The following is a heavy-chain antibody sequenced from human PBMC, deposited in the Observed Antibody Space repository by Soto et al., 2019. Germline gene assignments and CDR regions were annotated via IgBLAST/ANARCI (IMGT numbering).Heavy chain of an antibody. Sequence: GGSLRLSCAASGFTFSSYAMHWVRQAPGKGLEWVAVISYDGSNKYYADSVKGQVTISADKSISTAYLQWSSLKASDSAMFYCARKDIAGNSVDFWGQGTLVTVSS. J-gene: IGHJ4*02. CDR1: GFTFSSYA. V-gene: IGHV3-30-3*01. CDR2: ISYDGSNK. D-gene: IGHD6-13*01. CDR3: ARKDIAGNSVDF.